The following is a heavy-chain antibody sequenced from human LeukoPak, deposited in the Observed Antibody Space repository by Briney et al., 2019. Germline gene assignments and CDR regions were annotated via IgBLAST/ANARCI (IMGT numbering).Heavy chain of an antibody. J-gene: IGHJ5*02. CDR2: IYYSGST. Sequence: SETLSLTCTVSGGSISSYYWSWIRQPPGKGLEWIGYIYYSGSTNYNPSLKSRVTISVDTSKNQFSLKLSSVTAADTAVYYCARPRNYYGSGSYLGFDPWGQGTLVTVSS. CDR3: ARPRNYYGSGSYLGFDP. CDR1: GGSISSYY. D-gene: IGHD3-10*01. V-gene: IGHV4-59*01.